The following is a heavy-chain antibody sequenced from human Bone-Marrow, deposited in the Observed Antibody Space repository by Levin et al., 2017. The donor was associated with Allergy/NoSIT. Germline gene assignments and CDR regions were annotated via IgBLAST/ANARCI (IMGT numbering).Heavy chain of an antibody. V-gene: IGHV3-21*01. CDR3: ARDGLLYFGEPPYRMDV. D-gene: IGHD3-10*01. CDR2: ISSTSRYI. CDR1: GFTFSTYN. Sequence: LSLTCAGSGFTFSTYNMNWVRQAPGKGLEWVSSISSTSRYIYYADSMKGRFTISRDNAKNSLFLQLNSLRAEDTAVYYCARDGLLYFGEPPYRMDVWGQGTTVTVSS. J-gene: IGHJ6*02.